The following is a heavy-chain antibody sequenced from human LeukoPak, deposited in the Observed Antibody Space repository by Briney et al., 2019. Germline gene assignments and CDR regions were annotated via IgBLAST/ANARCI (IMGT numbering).Heavy chain of an antibody. CDR2: INQDGGQK. J-gene: IGHJ4*02. D-gene: IGHD6-6*01. V-gene: IGHV3-7*01. CDR1: GFTFSRYW. Sequence: GGSLRLSCAASGFTFSRYWTSWVRQAPGKGLEWVANINQDGGQKHYVDSVKGRFTISRDNAKNSLFLQMNSLRAEDTAVYYCARWPYSSSYYFDFWGQGTLVTVSS. CDR3: ARWPYSSSYYFDF.